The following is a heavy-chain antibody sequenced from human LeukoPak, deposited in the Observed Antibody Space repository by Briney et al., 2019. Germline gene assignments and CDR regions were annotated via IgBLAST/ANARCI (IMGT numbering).Heavy chain of an antibody. CDR1: GYTFTGYY. D-gene: IGHD6-19*01. CDR2: NNPNSGGT. CDR3: ARLSDGWYVGGWFDP. Sequence: ASVKVSCKASGYTFTGYYMHWVRQAPGQGLEWMGWNNPNSGGTNYAQKFQGRVTMTRDTSISTAYMELSRLRSDDTAVYYCARLSDGWYVGGWFDPWGQGTLVTVSS. J-gene: IGHJ5*02. V-gene: IGHV1-2*02.